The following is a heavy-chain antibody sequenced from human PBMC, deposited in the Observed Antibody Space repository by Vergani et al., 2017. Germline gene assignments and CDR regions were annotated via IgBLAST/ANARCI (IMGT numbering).Heavy chain of an antibody. V-gene: IGHV3-9*01. CDR3: AKDGIGELGVESSIDY. J-gene: IGHJ4*02. CDR2: ISWNSGSI. D-gene: IGHD3-10*01. CDR1: GFTVSSNY. Sequence: EVQLVESGGGLIQPGGSLRLSCAASGFTVSSNYMSWVRQAPGKGLEWVSGISWNSGSIGYADSVKGRFTISRDNAKNSLYLQMNSLRAEDTALYYCAKDGIGELGVESSIDYWGQGTLVTVSS.